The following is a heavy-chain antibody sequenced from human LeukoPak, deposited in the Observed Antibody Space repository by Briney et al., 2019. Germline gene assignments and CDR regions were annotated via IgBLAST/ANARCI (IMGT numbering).Heavy chain of an antibody. CDR2: ISGSGGST. Sequence: GGSLSPSCAASGFTFSSHAMSWVRQAPGKGLEWVSTISGSGGSTYYADSVKDRFTLSRDTSKNTLYLQMNSLRAEDTAVYYCAKKRGTPVTTIDIWGQGTMVTVSS. V-gene: IGHV3-23*01. D-gene: IGHD4-17*01. CDR1: GFTFSSHA. CDR3: AKKRGTPVTTIDI. J-gene: IGHJ3*02.